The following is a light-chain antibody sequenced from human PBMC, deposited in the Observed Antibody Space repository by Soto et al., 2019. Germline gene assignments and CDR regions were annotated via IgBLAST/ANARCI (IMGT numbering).Light chain of an antibody. CDR1: QSISSW. Sequence: DIQMTQSPSTLSASVGDRVTITCRASQSISSWLAWYQQKPGKAPTLLIYKASRLETGVPSRFSGSGSGTEFTLTISRLQPDDFATYFCQQYNSYSRTFGQGTKVEIK. J-gene: IGKJ1*01. CDR2: KAS. CDR3: QQYNSYSRT. V-gene: IGKV1-5*03.